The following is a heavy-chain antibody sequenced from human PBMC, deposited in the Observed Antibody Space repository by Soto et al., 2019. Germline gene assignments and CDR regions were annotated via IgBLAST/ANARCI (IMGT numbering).Heavy chain of an antibody. CDR2: ISYDGSDT. CDR1: GFTFSSYG. V-gene: IGHV3-30*18. Sequence: PGGALRLSCAASGFTFSSYGIHWGRQAPGKGREWVAVISYDGSDTYYADSVKGRFTISRDNSKNTVYMQMNSLRAEDTAVYYCAKDWSGTSWFDPWGQGTLVTVSS. D-gene: IGHD1-1*01. CDR3: AKDWSGTSWFDP. J-gene: IGHJ5*02.